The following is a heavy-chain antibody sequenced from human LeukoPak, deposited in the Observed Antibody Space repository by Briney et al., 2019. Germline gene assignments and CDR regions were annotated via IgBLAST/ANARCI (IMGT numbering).Heavy chain of an antibody. V-gene: IGHV1-2*02. CDR1: GYTFTDYY. CDR3: ARGNMYSSRY. D-gene: IGHD6-13*01. Sequence: ASVKVSCKASGYTFTDYYMHWVRQAPGQGLEWMGWIIPNSGDTKYAQKFQGRVTMTRDTSISTAYMELSSLRSEDTAVYYCARGNMYSSRYWGQGTLVTVSS. J-gene: IGHJ4*02. CDR2: IIPNSGDT.